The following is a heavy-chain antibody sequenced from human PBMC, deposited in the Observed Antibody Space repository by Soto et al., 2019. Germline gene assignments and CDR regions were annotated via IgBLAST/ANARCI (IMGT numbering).Heavy chain of an antibody. V-gene: IGHV1-18*01. J-gene: IGHJ4*02. D-gene: IGHD2-15*01. Sequence: ASVKVSCKASGYTFTSYGISWVRQAPGQGLEWMGWISAYNGNTNYAQKLQDRVTMTTDTSTSTAYMELRSLRSDDTAVYYCARDCPDDTVCLVVAATLGYWGQGTLVTVSS. CDR3: ARDCPDDTVCLVVAATLGY. CDR1: GYTFTSYG. CDR2: ISAYNGNT.